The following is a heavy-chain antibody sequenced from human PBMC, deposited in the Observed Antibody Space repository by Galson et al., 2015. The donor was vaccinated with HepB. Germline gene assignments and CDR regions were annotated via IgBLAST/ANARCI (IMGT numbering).Heavy chain of an antibody. V-gene: IGHV3-23*01. CDR1: GFTFSSHA. CDR3: AKIVGAFDYYYYGMDV. Sequence: SLRLSCAASGFTFSSHAMSWVRQAPGKGLEWVSAISGSGGSTYYADSVKGRFTISRDNSKNTLYLQMNSLRAEDTAVYYCAKIVGAFDYYYYGMDVWGQGTTVTVSS. D-gene: IGHD1-26*01. J-gene: IGHJ6*02. CDR2: ISGSGGST.